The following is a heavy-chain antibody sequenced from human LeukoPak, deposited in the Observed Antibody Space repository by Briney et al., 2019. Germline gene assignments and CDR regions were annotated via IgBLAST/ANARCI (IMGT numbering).Heavy chain of an antibody. V-gene: IGHV3-23*01. CDR3: AKDSTTWWVYFDY. CDR1: GFTFSSYA. J-gene: IGHJ4*02. CDR2: ISGSGGST. Sequence: RSGGSLRLSCAASGFTFSSYAMSWVRQAPGKGLEWVSAISGSGGSTYYADSVKGRFTISRDNSKNTLYLQMNSLRAEDTAVYYCAKDSTTWWVYFDYWGQGTLVTVSS. D-gene: IGHD2-15*01.